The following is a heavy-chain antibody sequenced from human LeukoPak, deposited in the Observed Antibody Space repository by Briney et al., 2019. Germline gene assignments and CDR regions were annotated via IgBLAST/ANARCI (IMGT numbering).Heavy chain of an antibody. V-gene: IGHV4-34*01. CDR1: GGSFSGYY. CDR2: IYYSGTS. Sequence: SETLSLTCAVYGGSFSGYYWSWIRQPPGKGLEWIGAIYYSGTSYYNSSLKSRVTISVDTSKNQFSLKLSSVTAADTAVYYCARQPVVAATPFYYMDVWGKGAPVTISS. CDR3: ARQPVVAATPFYYMDV. J-gene: IGHJ6*03. D-gene: IGHD2-15*01.